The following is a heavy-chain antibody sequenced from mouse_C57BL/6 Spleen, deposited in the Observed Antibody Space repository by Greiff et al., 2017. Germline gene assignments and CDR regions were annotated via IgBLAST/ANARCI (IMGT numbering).Heavy chain of an antibody. Sequence: VQLQQSGPELVKPGASVKISCKASGYTFTDYYMNWVKQSHGKSLEWIGDINPNNGGTSYNQKFKGKATLTVDKSSSTAYMELRSLTSEDSAVYYCARRRIDGYYDYWGQGTTLTVSS. V-gene: IGHV1-26*01. CDR1: GYTFTDYY. J-gene: IGHJ2*01. CDR3: ARRRIDGYYDY. CDR2: INPNNGGT. D-gene: IGHD2-3*01.